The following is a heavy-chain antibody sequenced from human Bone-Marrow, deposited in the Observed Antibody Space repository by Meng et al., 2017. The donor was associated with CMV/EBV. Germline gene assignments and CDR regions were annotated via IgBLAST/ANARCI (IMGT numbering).Heavy chain of an antibody. J-gene: IGHJ6*02. CDR1: GLTLSYRW. V-gene: IGHV3-74*01. CDR2: INTDGRST. Sequence: GESLKISWAASGLTLSYRWMHWVRQAPGKGLVWVSRINTDGRSTTYADSVKGRFTISRDNAKSTLYLQMNSLRADDTAVYYCARGEAVTPGGTYYYGLDVWGQGTTVTVSS. D-gene: IGHD4-17*01. CDR3: ARGEAVTPGGTYYYGLDV.